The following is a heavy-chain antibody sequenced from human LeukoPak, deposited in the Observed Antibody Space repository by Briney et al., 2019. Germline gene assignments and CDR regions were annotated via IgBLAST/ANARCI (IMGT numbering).Heavy chain of an antibody. CDR3: ARDGLSDYYDRQYCFDY. J-gene: IGHJ4*02. V-gene: IGHV4-4*07. Sequence: PSETLSLTCTVSGGSISSYYWSWIRQPAGKGLEWIGRIYTSGSTNYNPSLKSRVTMSVDTSKNQFSLKLSSVAAADTAVYYCARDGLSDYYDRQYCFDYWGQGTLVTVSS. CDR1: GGSISSYY. CDR2: IYTSGST. D-gene: IGHD3-22*01.